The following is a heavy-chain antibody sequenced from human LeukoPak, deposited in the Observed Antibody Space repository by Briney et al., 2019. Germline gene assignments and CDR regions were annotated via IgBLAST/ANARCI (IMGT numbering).Heavy chain of an antibody. D-gene: IGHD5-12*01. CDR1: GFNFADFA. J-gene: IGHJ3*01. V-gene: IGHV3-23*01. Sequence: GGSLRLSCAASGFNFADFAMRWVRQTPRKWLEWVSLISFNGRNTYYGDSVKRRFTISRDNSKDTVYLQMNSLRAEDTAIFYCARDIELSTWGPGTMVTVSS. CDR3: ARDIELST. CDR2: ISFNGRNT.